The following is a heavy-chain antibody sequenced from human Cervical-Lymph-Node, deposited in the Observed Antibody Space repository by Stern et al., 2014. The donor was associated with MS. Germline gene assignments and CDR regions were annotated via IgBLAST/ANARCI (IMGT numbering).Heavy chain of an antibody. J-gene: IGHJ6*02. V-gene: IGHV1-69*06. CDR2: LIPIFGST. CDR3: ARDYDDNGMDV. D-gene: IGHD3-3*01. Sequence: QVQLVQSGAAVKKPGSSVTVSCKASGGTFNKYGISWVRQPPGQGLEWMGGLIPIFGSTHYAQKFQGRVTITADKSTNTSYMDLSSLRSEDTAVYFCARDYDDNGMDVWGQGTTITVSS. CDR1: GGTFNKYG.